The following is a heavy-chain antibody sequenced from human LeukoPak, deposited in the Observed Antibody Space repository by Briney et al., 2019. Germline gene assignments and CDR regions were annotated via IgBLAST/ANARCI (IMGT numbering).Heavy chain of an antibody. CDR1: GFTLNRYW. D-gene: IGHD1-14*01. Sequence: GGSLRLSCAASGFTLNRYWMSWVRQAPGKGLEWVANINEDGGERHYVDSVKGRFTISRDNAKNSLFLQMNSLRAEDTAVYYCARGGNLENWGGGTLVTVSS. V-gene: IGHV3-7*01. CDR2: INEDGGER. J-gene: IGHJ4*02. CDR3: ARGGNLEN.